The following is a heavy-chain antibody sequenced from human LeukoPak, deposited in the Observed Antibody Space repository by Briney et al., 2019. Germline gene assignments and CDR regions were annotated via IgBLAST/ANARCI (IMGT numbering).Heavy chain of an antibody. D-gene: IGHD3-10*01. CDR2: ISRSGSPI. J-gene: IGHJ4*02. Sequence: GGSLRLSCAASGFTISDYYMSWVRQAPGKGLAWVSYISRSGSPIYYADSAKGRFTFSRDNAKNSLYLQMNSLRAEDTAAYYCARWGPRGFDYWGQGTLVTVSS. CDR3: ARWGPRGFDY. V-gene: IGHV3-11*04. CDR1: GFTISDYY.